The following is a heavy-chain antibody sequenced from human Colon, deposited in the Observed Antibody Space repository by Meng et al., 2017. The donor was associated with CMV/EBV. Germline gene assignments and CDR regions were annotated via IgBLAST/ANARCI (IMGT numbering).Heavy chain of an antibody. Sequence: SETLSLTCFVSGGSINSYYWSWIRQSPGKGLEWIGYVYHTGSATYNPSLESRVTISLHPSKTQFSLNVRSVTPADTAVYYCARTVDNFWSRYYPRYGMDVWGQGTTVTVSS. V-gene: IGHV4-59*01. CDR1: GGSINSYY. CDR3: ARTVDNFWSRYYPRYGMDV. CDR2: VYHTGSA. D-gene: IGHD3-3*01. J-gene: IGHJ6*02.